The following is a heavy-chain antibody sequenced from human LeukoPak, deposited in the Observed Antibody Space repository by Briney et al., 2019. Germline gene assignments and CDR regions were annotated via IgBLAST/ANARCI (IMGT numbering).Heavy chain of an antibody. D-gene: IGHD6-19*01. J-gene: IGHJ4*02. CDR3: ASDDYSSGWYGTHFDY. CDR2: TYTSGYT. CDR1: GGSISSGGYY. Sequence: SQTLSLTCTVSGGSISSGGYYWTWVRQPAGKGLEWIGRTYTSGYTNYNPSLKSRVTISVDTSKNQFSLKLSSVTAADTAVYYCASDDYSSGWYGTHFDYWGQGTLVTVSS. V-gene: IGHV4-61*02.